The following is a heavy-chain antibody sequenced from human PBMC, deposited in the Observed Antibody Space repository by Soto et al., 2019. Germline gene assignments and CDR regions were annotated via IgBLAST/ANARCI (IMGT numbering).Heavy chain of an antibody. CDR3: ARDRQGLANLDGMAA. Sequence: VQMVHSGAEVKKPGASVTVSCKVSGYTFTDHFLHWVRQAPGQGPEWMGCIKPASGGTHYAQKFKGRVTFTSDASICTAYIELSSLTSDDGGVYYCARDRQGLANLDGMAAWCQGTTVTVS. CDR2: IKPASGGT. V-gene: IGHV1-2*02. D-gene: IGHD3-16*01. CDR1: GYTFTDHF. J-gene: IGHJ6*02.